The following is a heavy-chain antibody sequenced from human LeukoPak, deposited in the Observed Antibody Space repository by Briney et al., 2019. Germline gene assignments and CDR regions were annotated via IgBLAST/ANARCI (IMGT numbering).Heavy chain of an antibody. J-gene: IGHJ5*02. CDR1: GYSINNYW. CDR3: ARQEYCSGGSCYTWFDP. V-gene: IGHV5-51*01. Sequence: GESLKISCKGSGYSINNYWIGWVRQMPVKGLEWMGIIYPADSDIRYSPSFQGQVTISPDKSISTAYLQWSSLKASDTAMYYCARQEYCSGGSCYTWFDPWGQGTLVNVSS. D-gene: IGHD2-15*01. CDR2: IYPADSDI.